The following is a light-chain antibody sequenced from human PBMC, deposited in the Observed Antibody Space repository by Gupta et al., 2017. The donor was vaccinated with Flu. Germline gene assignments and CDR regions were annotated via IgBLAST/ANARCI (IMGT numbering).Light chain of an antibody. CDR3: QQYGSSTGLT. CDR1: QSVSSSD. J-gene: IGKJ4*01. CDR2: AVS. Sequence: EIVLTQSPATLSLSPGERATLSCRASQSVSSSDFAWYQQKRGQAPRLLIYAVSSRATGIPDRFSGSGSGTDFTLTISRLEPEDFAVYYCQQYGSSTGLTFGGGTKVEI. V-gene: IGKV3-20*01.